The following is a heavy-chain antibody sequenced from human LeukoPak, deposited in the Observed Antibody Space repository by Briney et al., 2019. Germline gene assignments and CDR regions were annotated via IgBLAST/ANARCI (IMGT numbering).Heavy chain of an antibody. CDR3: ARSGSYYYYYYYMDV. V-gene: IGHV3-21*01. J-gene: IGHJ6*03. D-gene: IGHD1-26*01. Sequence: PGGSLRLSYAASGFTFSSYSMNWVRQAPGKGLEWVSSISSSSSYIYYADSVKGRFTISRDNAKNSLYLQMNSLRAEDTAVYYCARSGSYYYYYYYMDVWGKGTTVTVSS. CDR2: ISSSSSYI. CDR1: GFTFSSYS.